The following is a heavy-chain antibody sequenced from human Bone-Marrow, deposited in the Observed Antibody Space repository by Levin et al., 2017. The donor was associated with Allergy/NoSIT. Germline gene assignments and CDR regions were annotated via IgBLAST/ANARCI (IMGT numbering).Heavy chain of an antibody. Sequence: ASVKVSCKASGYTFTSYDINWVRQATGQGLEWMGWMNPNSGNTGYAQKFQGRVTMTRNTSISTAYMELSSLRSEDTAVYYCARGRGAVAGTKLGWFDPWGQGTLVTVSS. D-gene: IGHD6-19*01. CDR3: ARGRGAVAGTKLGWFDP. J-gene: IGHJ5*02. V-gene: IGHV1-8*01. CDR2: MNPNSGNT. CDR1: GYTFTSYD.